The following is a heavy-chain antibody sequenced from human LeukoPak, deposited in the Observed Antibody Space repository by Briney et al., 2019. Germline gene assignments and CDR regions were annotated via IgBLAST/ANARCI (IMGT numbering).Heavy chain of an antibody. J-gene: IGHJ4*02. Sequence: GGSLRLSCAASGFTFSSYAMSWVRQAPGKGLEWVSAISGSGGSTYYADSVKGRFTISRDNSKNTLYLQMNSLRAEDTAVYYCVKGIRVSMIEAQYWDGYWGQGTLVTVSS. CDR1: GFTFSSYA. V-gene: IGHV3-23*01. CDR3: VKGIRVSMIEAQYWDGY. CDR2: ISGSGGST. D-gene: IGHD3-22*01.